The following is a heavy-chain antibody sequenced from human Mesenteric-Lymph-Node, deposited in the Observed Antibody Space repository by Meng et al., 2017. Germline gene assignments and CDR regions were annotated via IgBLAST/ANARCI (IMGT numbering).Heavy chain of an antibody. Sequence: GGSLRLSCAASGFTFATYAMSWVRQAPGKGLEWVSGISNSGTYYANSVRGRFTISRDNSISTLYLQMNSLRDEDTAIYYCAKEVEGGPSPLDCWGRGTVVTVSS. CDR3: AKEVEGGPSPLDC. CDR2: ISNSGT. V-gene: IGHV3-23*01. D-gene: IGHD3-16*01. CDR1: GFTFATYA. J-gene: IGHJ4*02.